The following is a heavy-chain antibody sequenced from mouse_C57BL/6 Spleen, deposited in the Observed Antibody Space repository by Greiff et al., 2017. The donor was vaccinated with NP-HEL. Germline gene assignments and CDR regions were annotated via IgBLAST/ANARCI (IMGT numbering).Heavy chain of an antibody. CDR1: GFTFSSHG. D-gene: IGHD2-5*01. J-gene: IGHJ1*03. CDR2: ISSGGSYT. V-gene: IGHV5-6*01. Sequence: EVQRVESGGDLVKPGGSLKLSCVASGFTFSSHGLSWVRQTPDKRLEWVATISSGGSYTYYLDSVKGRFTISRDKAKNTLYLQMSSLKSEDTAMYYCARLDYSNPYFDVWGTGTTVTVSS. CDR3: ARLDYSNPYFDV.